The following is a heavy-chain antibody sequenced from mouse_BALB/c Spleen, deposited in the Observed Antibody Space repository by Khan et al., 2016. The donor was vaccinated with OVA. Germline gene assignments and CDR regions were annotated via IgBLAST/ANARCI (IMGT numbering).Heavy chain of an antibody. V-gene: IGHV1S81*02. CDR1: GYTFSSYY. Sequence: QVQLQQSGAELVKTGASVKLSCKASGYTFSSYYLYWVKQRPGQGLEWIGEINPNNGGSNFNEKFKNRATLTVDKSSYTVYMQLSSLTSEDSAVYYCTRSGYGSFAFWGQGTLVTVSA. CDR3: TRSGYGSFAF. J-gene: IGHJ3*01. CDR2: INPNNGGS. D-gene: IGHD2-2*01.